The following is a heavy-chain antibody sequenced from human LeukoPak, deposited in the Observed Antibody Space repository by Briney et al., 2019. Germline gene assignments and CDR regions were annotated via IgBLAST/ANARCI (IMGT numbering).Heavy chain of an antibody. Sequence: SETLSLTCAVYGGSFSGYYWSWIRQPPGKGLEWIGYIYYSGSTNYNPSLKSRVTISVDTSKNQFSLKLSSVTAADTAVYYCARVHLYYDFWSGYYTGGFLDYWGQGTLVTVSS. CDR2: IYYSGST. D-gene: IGHD3-3*01. J-gene: IGHJ4*02. V-gene: IGHV4-59*01. CDR1: GGSFSGYY. CDR3: ARVHLYYDFWSGYYTGGFLDY.